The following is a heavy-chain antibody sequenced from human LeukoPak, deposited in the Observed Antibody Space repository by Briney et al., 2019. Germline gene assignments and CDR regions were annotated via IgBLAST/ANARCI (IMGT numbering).Heavy chain of an antibody. J-gene: IGHJ4*02. Sequence: GGSLRLSCAASGFTFSSYTMHWIRQAPGKGLEWVSSISGSNSYIFYADSVKGRFTASRDNAKDSLYLQMNSLRAEDTAVYYCARALTTLTYEGYWGQGTLVTVSS. CDR2: ISGSNSYI. CDR1: GFTFSSYT. D-gene: IGHD1-1*01. CDR3: ARALTTLTYEGY. V-gene: IGHV3-21*01.